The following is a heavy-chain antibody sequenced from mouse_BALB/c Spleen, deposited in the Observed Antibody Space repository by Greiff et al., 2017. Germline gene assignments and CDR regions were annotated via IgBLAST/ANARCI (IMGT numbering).Heavy chain of an antibody. J-gene: IGHJ3*01. D-gene: IGHD2-4*01. Sequence: EVQVVESGGGLVKPGGSLKLSCAASGFTFSDYYMYWVRQTPEKRLEWVATISDGGSYTYYPDSVKGRFTISRDNAKNNLYLQMSSLKSEDTAMYYCARDGNYDYAWFAYWGQGTLVTVSA. V-gene: IGHV5-4*02. CDR3: ARDGNYDYAWFAY. CDR1: GFTFSDYY. CDR2: ISDGGSYT.